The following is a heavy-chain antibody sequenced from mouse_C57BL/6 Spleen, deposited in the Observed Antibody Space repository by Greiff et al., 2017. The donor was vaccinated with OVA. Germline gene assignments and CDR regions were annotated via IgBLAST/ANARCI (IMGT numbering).Heavy chain of an antibody. J-gene: IGHJ1*03. CDR1: GYTFTDYN. V-gene: IGHV1-18*01. Sequence: VQLQQSGPELVKPGASVKIPCKASGYTFTDYNMDWVKQSHGKSLEWIGDINPNNGGTIYNQKFKGKATLTVDKSSSTAYLELRSLTSEDTAVYYCAREGIYYYGSDWYFDVWGTGTTVTVSS. D-gene: IGHD1-1*01. CDR2: INPNNGGT. CDR3: AREGIYYYGSDWYFDV.